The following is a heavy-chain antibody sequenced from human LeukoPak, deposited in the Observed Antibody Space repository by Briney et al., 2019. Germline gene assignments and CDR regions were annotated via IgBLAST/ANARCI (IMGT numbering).Heavy chain of an antibody. CDR1: GFTFSSYW. Sequence: GGSLRLSCAASGFTFSSYWMSWVRQAPGKGLVWVASIKQDGSGKCYVDSVEGRFTISRDNAKNSLYLQMNSLRAEDTAVYYCARIKHYYDSNCNYLYYIDYWGQGTLGTVSS. D-gene: IGHD3-22*01. V-gene: IGHV3-7*01. J-gene: IGHJ4*02. CDR2: IKQDGSGK. CDR3: ARIKHYYDSNCNYLYYIDY.